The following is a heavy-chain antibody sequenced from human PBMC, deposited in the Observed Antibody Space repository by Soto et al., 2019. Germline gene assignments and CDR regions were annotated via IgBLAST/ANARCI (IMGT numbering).Heavy chain of an antibody. CDR2: IYYSGGT. J-gene: IGHJ3*02. V-gene: IGHV4-31*03. CDR1: GGSISSGDYY. Sequence: QVQLQESGPGLVKPSQTLSLTCTVSGGSISSGDYYWSWIRQHPGKGLEWIGYIYYSGGTDYNPSLRSRVXIXVXXSNNHCSLKLSSVTAAATAVYYCARVQGSSCDFDIWGQGTMVTVSS. CDR3: ARVQGSSCDFDI. D-gene: IGHD2-15*01.